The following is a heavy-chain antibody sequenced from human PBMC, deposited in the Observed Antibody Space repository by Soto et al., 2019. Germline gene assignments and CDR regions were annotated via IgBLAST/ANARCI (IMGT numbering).Heavy chain of an antibody. D-gene: IGHD2-8*01. V-gene: IGHV3-23*01. CDR3: AKGYEVVLMVYAGNDY. Sequence: GGSLRLSCAASGFTFSSYAMSWVRQAPGKGLEWVSAISGSGGSTYYADSVKGRFTISRDNSKNTLYLQMNSLRAEDTAVYYCAKGYEVVLMVYAGNDYWGQGTLVTVSS. CDR2: ISGSGGST. CDR1: GFTFSSYA. J-gene: IGHJ4*02.